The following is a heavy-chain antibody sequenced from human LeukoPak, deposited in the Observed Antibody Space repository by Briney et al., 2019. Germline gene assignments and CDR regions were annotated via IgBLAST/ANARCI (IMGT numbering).Heavy chain of an antibody. D-gene: IGHD3-16*01. Sequence: ASVKVSCKASGYTFTSYDINWVRQATGQGLEWMGWMNPNSGNTGYAQKFQGRVTMTRNTSISTAYMELSSLRSEDTAVYYCARGCPNWARRYYYYYYMDVWGKGTTVTVSS. J-gene: IGHJ6*03. CDR1: GYTFTSYD. CDR3: ARGCPNWARRYYYYYYMDV. CDR2: MNPNSGNT. V-gene: IGHV1-8*01.